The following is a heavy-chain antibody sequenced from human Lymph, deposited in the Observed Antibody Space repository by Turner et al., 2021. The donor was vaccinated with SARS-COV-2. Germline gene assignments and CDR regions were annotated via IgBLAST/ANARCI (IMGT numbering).Heavy chain of an antibody. V-gene: IGHV3-30*18. CDR1: GFTFSGYG. CDR2: ISYDGSNK. CDR3: AKVRSIFGVVIGGMDV. Sequence: QVQLVESGGGVVQPGRSLRLSCAASGFTFSGYGRHWVRQAPGKGLELVAVISYDGSNKYYADSVKGRFTISRDNTKKTLYLQMNSLRAEDTAVYYCAKVRSIFGVVIGGMDVWGQGTTVTVSS. D-gene: IGHD3-3*01. J-gene: IGHJ6*02.